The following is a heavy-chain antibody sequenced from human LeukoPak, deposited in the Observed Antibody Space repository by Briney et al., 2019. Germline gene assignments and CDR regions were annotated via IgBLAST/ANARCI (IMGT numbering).Heavy chain of an antibody. V-gene: IGHV3-23*01. D-gene: IGHD5-12*01. Sequence: PGGSLRLSCVASGFTFSNYAMSWVRLAPGRGLEWVSVISGSGLTTFYADSVKGRFTISRDNSKNTLYLQMNSLRAEDTAVYYCARTSRGNSGYDSPFHYWGQGTLVTVSS. J-gene: IGHJ4*02. CDR3: ARTSRGNSGYDSPFHY. CDR1: GFTFSNYA. CDR2: ISGSGLTT.